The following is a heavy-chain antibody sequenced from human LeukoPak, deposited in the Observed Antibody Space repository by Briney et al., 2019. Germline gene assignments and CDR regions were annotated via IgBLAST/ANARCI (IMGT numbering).Heavy chain of an antibody. V-gene: IGHV4-31*03. J-gene: IGHJ5*02. CDR2: INHSGST. CDR1: GGSISSGGYY. CDR3: ARGPLRSGYYRPNWFDP. Sequence: SETLSLTCTVSGGSISSGGYYWSWIRQHPGKGLEWIGEINHSGSTNYNPSLKSRVTISVDTSKNQFSLKLSSVTAADTAVYYCARGPLRSGYYRPNWFDPWGQGTLVTVSS. D-gene: IGHD3-3*01.